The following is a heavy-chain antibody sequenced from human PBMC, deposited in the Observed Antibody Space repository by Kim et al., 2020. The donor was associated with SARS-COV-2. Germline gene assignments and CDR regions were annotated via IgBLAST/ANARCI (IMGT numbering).Heavy chain of an antibody. CDR1: GFTFSDYY. CDR2: ISSSSSYT. J-gene: IGHJ6*02. V-gene: IGHV3-11*06. Sequence: GGSLRLSCAASGFTFSDYYMSWIRQAPGKGLEWVSYISSSSSYTNYADSVKGRFTISRDNAKNSLYLQMNSLRAEDTAVYYCARDRDYYDSSGYLYYYYYGMDVWGQGTTVTVSS. D-gene: IGHD3-22*01. CDR3: ARDRDYYDSSGYLYYYYYGMDV.